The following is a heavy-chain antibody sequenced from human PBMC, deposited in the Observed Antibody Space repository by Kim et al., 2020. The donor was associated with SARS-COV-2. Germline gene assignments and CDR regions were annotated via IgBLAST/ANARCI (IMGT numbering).Heavy chain of an antibody. CDR1: GYTFANYG. CDR3: ARAPRGSHIVVVSASRDGFFDF. Sequence: ASVKVSCKTSGYTFANYGISWVRQAPGQGLEWMGWISPYNGNTNLAQTVQGRVTLTTDTSTNTAYMELSSLRSDDTAVYFCARAPRGSHIVVVSASRDGFFDFRGQGPLVTVSS. D-gene: IGHD2-21*01. CDR2: ISPYNGNT. J-gene: IGHJ4*01. V-gene: IGHV1-18*04.